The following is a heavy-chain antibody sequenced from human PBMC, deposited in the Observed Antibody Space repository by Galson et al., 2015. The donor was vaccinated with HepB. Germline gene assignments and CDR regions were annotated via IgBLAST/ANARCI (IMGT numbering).Heavy chain of an antibody. V-gene: IGHV4-61*02. J-gene: IGHJ4*02. CDR2: IYTRGST. CDR3: ATVAVQTKGLDY. D-gene: IGHD6-19*01. CDR1: GGSISTGTYY. Sequence: TLSLTCTVSGGSISTGTYYWSWIRQPAGKGLEWIGRIYTRGSTNYNPSLKSRVTMSVDTSKNQFSLKLSSVTAADTAVYYCATVAVQTKGLDYWGQGTLVTVSS.